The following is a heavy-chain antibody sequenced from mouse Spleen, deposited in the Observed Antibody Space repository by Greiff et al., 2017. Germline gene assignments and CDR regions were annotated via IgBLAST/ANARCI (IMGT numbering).Heavy chain of an antibody. Sequence: QVQLQQSGPELVKPGASVKISCKASGYAFSSSWMNWVKQRPGKGLEWIGRIYPGDGDTNYNGKFKGKATLTADKSSSTAYMQLSSLTSEDSAVYFCARHEERWDDAMDYWGQGTSVTVSS. CDR1: GYAFSSSW. V-gene: IGHV1-82*01. CDR2: IYPGDGDT. D-gene: IGHD4-1*01. J-gene: IGHJ4*01. CDR3: ARHEERWDDAMDY.